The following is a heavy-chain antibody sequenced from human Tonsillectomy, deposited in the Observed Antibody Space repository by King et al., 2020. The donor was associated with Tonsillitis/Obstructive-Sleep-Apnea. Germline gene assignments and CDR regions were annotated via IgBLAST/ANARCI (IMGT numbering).Heavy chain of an antibody. D-gene: IGHD3-3*01. CDR3: ARVSRITIFGVVSQAFDI. J-gene: IGHJ3*02. CDR1: GGSISSYY. CDR2: IYYSGST. V-gene: IGHV4-59*01. Sequence: QLQESGPGLVKPSETLSLTCTVSGGSISSYYWSWIRQPPGKGLEWIGYIYYSGSTNYNPSLKSRVTISVDTSKNQFSLKLSSVTAADTAVYYCARVSRITIFGVVSQAFDIWGQGTMVTVSS.